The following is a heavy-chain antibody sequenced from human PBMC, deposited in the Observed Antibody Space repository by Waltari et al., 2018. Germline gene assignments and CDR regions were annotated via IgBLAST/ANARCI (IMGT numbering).Heavy chain of an antibody. CDR3: ARGGAIFGVVHYYYYGMDV. D-gene: IGHD3-3*01. Sequence: QVQLVQSGAEVKKPGSSVKVSCKASGGTFSSYAISWVRQAPGPGLEWMGGIIPIFGTANYAQKFQGRVTITTDESTSTAYMELSSLRSEDTAVYYCARGGAIFGVVHYYYYGMDVWGQGTTVTVSS. V-gene: IGHV1-69*05. J-gene: IGHJ6*02. CDR1: GGTFSSYA. CDR2: IIPIFGTA.